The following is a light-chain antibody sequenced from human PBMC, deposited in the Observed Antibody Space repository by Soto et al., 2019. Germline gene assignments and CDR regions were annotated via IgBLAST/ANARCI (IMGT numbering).Light chain of an antibody. CDR2: GAS. V-gene: IGKV3-20*01. CDR3: QQYGTSPPST. Sequence: EIVLTQSPGTLSLSPGERATLSCRASQSVSSSYLAWYQQKPGQAPRLLIKGASSRATGIPDRFSGSGSGTDFTLTISSLEPEDFAVYYCQQYGTSPPSTFGQGTRLEI. J-gene: IGKJ5*01. CDR1: QSVSSSY.